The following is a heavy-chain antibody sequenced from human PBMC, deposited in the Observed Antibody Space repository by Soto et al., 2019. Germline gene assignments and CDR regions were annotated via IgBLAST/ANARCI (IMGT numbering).Heavy chain of an antibody. D-gene: IGHD3-16*02. CDR2: ISSSSSYI. J-gene: IGHJ4*02. Sequence: GGSLRLSCAASGFTFSSYWMSRVRQAPGKGLEWVSSISSSSSYIYYADSVKGRFTISRDNAKNSLYLQMNSLRAEDTAVYYCARDVPTYYDYIWGSYRYSSPEYXFDYWGQGTLVTVSS. CDR1: GFTFSSYW. V-gene: IGHV3-21*01. CDR3: ARDVPTYYDYIWGSYRYSSPEYXFDY.